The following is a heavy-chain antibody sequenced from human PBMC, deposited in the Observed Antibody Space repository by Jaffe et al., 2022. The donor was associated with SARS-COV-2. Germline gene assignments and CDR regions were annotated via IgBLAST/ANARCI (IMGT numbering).Heavy chain of an antibody. CDR1: GYTFTSYY. Sequence: QVQLVQSGAEVKKPGASVKVSCKASGYTFTSYYMHWVRQAPGQGLEWMGIINPSGGSTSYAQKFQGRVTMTRDTSTSTVYMELSSLRSEDTAVYYCARDGGPGWLPDQDAFDIWGQGTMVTVSS. CDR3: ARDGGPGWLPDQDAFDI. D-gene: IGHD3-16*01. J-gene: IGHJ3*02. V-gene: IGHV1-46*01. CDR2: INPSGGST.